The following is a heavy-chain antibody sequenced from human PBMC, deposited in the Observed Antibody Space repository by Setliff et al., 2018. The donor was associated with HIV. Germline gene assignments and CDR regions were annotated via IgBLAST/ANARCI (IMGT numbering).Heavy chain of an antibody. CDR3: ARGRTGGYMDV. J-gene: IGHJ6*03. Sequence: PGGSLRLSCAASGFTFSNYAIHWVRQAPGKGLQYVSAIKSNGGSAFYADFVKGRFTISRDNSKNTVWLEMGSLRGEDTAIYYCARGRTGGYMDVWGNGTTVTVSS. CDR2: IKSNGGSA. V-gene: IGHV3-64*02. D-gene: IGHD2-8*02. CDR1: GFTFSNYA.